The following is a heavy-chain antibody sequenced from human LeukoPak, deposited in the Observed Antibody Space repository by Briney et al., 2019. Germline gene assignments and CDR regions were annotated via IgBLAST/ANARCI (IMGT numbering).Heavy chain of an antibody. V-gene: IGHV1-69*04. J-gene: IGHJ3*02. CDR2: IIPIFGIA. CDR3: AGPPSPSSLDAFDI. CDR1: GGTFSSYA. D-gene: IGHD6-13*01. Sequence: SVKVSCKASGGTFSSYAISWVRQAPGQGPEWMGRIIPIFGIANYAQKFQGRVTITADKSTSTAYMELSGLRSEDTAVYYCAGPPSPSSLDAFDIWGQGTMVTVSS.